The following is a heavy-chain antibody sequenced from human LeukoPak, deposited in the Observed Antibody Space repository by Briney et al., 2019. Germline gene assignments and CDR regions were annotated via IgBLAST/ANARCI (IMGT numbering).Heavy chain of an antibody. V-gene: IGHV3-11*04. D-gene: IGHD1/OR15-1a*01. CDR3: ARCAGTPCYYYFYYYMDV. CDR1: GFTFSDYY. CDR2: ISTRGSTI. J-gene: IGHJ6*03. Sequence: GGSLRLSCVASGFTFSDYYMSWIRQAPGKGLEWLSYISTRGSTIYYADSVKGRFTISRDNAKNSLYLQMNSLRAEDTALYYCARCAGTPCYYYFYYYMDVWGKGTTVTVSS.